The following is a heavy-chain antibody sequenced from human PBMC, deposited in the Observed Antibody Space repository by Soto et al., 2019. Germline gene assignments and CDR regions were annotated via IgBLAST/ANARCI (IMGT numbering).Heavy chain of an antibody. Sequence: DVQLLESGGGLVQPGGSPRLSCAASGFSFSNYDMSWVRQAPGKGLEWVSVINTSGGGTYYADSVIGRFTISRDNSKDTLHLQINSLRADDTAVYYCAKGGWLDSWGQGTLVTVSS. D-gene: IGHD6-19*01. V-gene: IGHV3-23*01. CDR2: INTSGGGT. J-gene: IGHJ4*02. CDR1: GFSFSNYD. CDR3: AKGGWLDS.